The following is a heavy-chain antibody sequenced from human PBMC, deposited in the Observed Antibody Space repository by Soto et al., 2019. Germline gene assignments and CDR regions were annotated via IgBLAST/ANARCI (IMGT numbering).Heavy chain of an antibody. D-gene: IGHD2-2*02. CDR1: GGSISSYY. Sequence: QVQLQESGPGLVKPSETLSLTCTVSGGSISSYYWSWIRQPPGKGLEWIGYIYYSGRTNYNPSLKSRVTISVATSKNQFSLKLSSVTAADTAVYYCARGYCSSTICYIWDNWFDPWGQGNLVTVSS. CDR3: ARGYCSSTICYIWDNWFDP. CDR2: IYYSGRT. V-gene: IGHV4-59*01. J-gene: IGHJ5*02.